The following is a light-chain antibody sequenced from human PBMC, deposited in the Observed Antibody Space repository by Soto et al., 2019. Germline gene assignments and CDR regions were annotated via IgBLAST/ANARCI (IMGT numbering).Light chain of an antibody. Sequence: DIQMTQSPSTLSASVGDRVTITCRASQSISTWLAWYQQTPGKAPKLLIYDASTLESGVPSTFSGIGSGTEFTLTISSLQPDDFATYYCQQYNSDPWTFGQGTKVDIK. CDR2: DAS. J-gene: IGKJ1*01. CDR3: QQYNSDPWT. V-gene: IGKV1-5*01. CDR1: QSISTW.